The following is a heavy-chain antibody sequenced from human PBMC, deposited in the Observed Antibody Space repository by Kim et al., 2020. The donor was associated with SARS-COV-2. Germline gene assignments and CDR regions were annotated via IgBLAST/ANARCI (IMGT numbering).Heavy chain of an antibody. Sequence: SETLSLTCAVSGGAINDSNYYWGWIRQPPGKGLEWIGAIYYSGTTHYNPSLRSRVTISVDSTKQKFSLNLKSVTAADTAVYYCVKQDIVVIPARADAWGQRVLVTVPS. CDR3: VKQDIVVIPARADA. CDR2: IYYSGTT. J-gene: IGHJ5*02. CDR1: GGAINDSNYY. V-gene: IGHV4-39*01. D-gene: IGHD2-2*01.